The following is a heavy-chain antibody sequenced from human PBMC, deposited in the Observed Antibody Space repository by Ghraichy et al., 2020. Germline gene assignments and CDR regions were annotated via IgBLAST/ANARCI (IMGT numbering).Heavy chain of an antibody. D-gene: IGHD4-17*01. Sequence: GGSLRLSCAASGFTFSRHWMIWVRQAPGKGLEWVASIKSDRSDSFYLDSVKGRFTISRDNAENSVSLGMTSLRAEDTAIYYCARDPYGDYKYGGTDYWGRGTLVSVSS. CDR3: ARDPYGDYKYGGTDY. J-gene: IGHJ4*02. V-gene: IGHV3-7*01. CDR1: GFTFSRHW. CDR2: IKSDRSDS.